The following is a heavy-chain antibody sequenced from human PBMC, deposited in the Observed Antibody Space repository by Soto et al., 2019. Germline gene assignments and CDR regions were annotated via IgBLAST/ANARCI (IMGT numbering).Heavy chain of an antibody. J-gene: IGHJ4*02. Sequence: EVQLVESGGGLVQPGGSLRLSCAASGFMFGSYWMTWVRHAPGKGLQWVANIKRDGSEKYYVDSVKGRFTISRDNADNLVLLDMNSLRVDDTATYYCARVRANDYEIDYWGQGALVTVSS. D-gene: IGHD4-17*01. CDR3: ARVRANDYEIDY. V-gene: IGHV3-7*03. CDR1: GFMFGSYW. CDR2: IKRDGSEK.